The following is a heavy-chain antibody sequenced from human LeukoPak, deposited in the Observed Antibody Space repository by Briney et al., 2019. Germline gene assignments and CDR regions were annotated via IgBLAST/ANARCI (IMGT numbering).Heavy chain of an antibody. V-gene: IGHV1-8*01. Sequence: ASVKVSCKASGYTFTTYDINWVRLATGQGLEYMGWMNPDSGNTGYAQKFQGRITMTSTTSMNTFYLEVSSLRSEDTATYYCARTMVRGVPVGMDVWGQGTTVIVSS. J-gene: IGHJ6*02. D-gene: IGHD3-10*01. CDR3: ARTMVRGVPVGMDV. CDR1: GYTFTTYD. CDR2: MNPDSGNT.